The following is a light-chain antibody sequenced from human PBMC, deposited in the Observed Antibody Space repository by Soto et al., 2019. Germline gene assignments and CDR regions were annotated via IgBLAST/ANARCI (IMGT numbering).Light chain of an antibody. Sequence: DIQMTHSPSSVSASVGDRVTITCRASQGISTWLAWYQQKPGKAPKLLIYTASRLQSGVPSRFSGSGSGTNFTLTISSLQPEDFATFYCQQASSFPWTFGQGTTVENK. CDR3: QQASSFPWT. CDR2: TAS. J-gene: IGKJ1*01. CDR1: QGISTW. V-gene: IGKV1-12*01.